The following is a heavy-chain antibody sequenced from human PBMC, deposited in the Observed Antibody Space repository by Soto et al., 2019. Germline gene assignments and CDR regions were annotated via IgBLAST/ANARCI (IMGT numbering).Heavy chain of an antibody. Sequence: PSETLSLTCAVYVGSCSGYYWSWIRQPPGKGLEWIGEINHSGSTNYNPSLKSRVTISVDTSKNQFSLKLSSVTAADTAVYYCARGRVAVAGTTYNWFDPWGQGTLVTVSS. CDR1: VGSCSGYY. CDR3: ARGRVAVAGTTYNWFDP. V-gene: IGHV4-34*01. CDR2: INHSGST. D-gene: IGHD6-19*01. J-gene: IGHJ5*02.